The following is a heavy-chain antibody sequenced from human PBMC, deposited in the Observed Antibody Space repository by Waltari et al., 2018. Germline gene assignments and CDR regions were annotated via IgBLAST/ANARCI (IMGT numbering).Heavy chain of an antibody. Sequence: EVQLVESGGGLVQPGRSLRLSCAASGFTFDDYAMHWVRQAPGKGLEWVSGISWNSGSIGYADSVKGRFTISRDNAKNSLYLQMNSLRAEDTALYYCAKDTGSSWYSGDYFDYWGQGTLVTVSS. CDR3: AKDTGSSWYSGDYFDY. V-gene: IGHV3-9*01. D-gene: IGHD6-13*01. J-gene: IGHJ4*02. CDR2: ISWNSGSI. CDR1: GFTFDDYA.